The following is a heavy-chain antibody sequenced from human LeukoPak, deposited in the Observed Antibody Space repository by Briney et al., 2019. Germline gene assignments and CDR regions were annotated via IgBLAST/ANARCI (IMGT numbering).Heavy chain of an antibody. CDR3: ARAAGEMATIRY. Sequence: GGSLRLSCVTSAFTFSDYGMHWVRQAPGKGLEWVAFILYDGSNDYYADSVKGRFTISRENSKNTLYLQMNSLRPEDTAVYYCARAAGEMATIRYWGQGTLVTVSS. D-gene: IGHD5-24*01. J-gene: IGHJ4*02. CDR2: ILYDGSND. CDR1: AFTFSDYG. V-gene: IGHV3-30*02.